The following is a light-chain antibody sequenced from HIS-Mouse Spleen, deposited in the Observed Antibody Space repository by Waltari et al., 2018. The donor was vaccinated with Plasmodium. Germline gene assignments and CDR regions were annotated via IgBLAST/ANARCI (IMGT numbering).Light chain of an antibody. J-gene: IGLJ3*02. CDR1: ALPKKY. Sequence: SYELTQPPPVSVSPGQTARITCPGDALPKKYHYWYQQKSGQAPVLVIYEDSKRPSGIPERFSGSSSGTMATLTISGAQVEDEADYYCYSTDSSGNHRVFGGGTKLTVL. CDR2: EDS. CDR3: YSTDSSGNHRV. V-gene: IGLV3-10*01.